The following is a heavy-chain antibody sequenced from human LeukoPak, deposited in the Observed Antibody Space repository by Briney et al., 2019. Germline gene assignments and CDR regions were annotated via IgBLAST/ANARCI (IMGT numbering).Heavy chain of an antibody. Sequence: ASVKVSCKASGYTFTSYDINWVRQATGQGLEWMGWMNPNSGNTGYAQKLQGRVTMTTDTSTSTAYMELRSLRSDDTAVYYCARVMTGTKGGNWFDPWGQGTLVTVSS. J-gene: IGHJ5*02. D-gene: IGHD1-1*01. V-gene: IGHV1-8*01. CDR1: GYTFTSYD. CDR2: MNPNSGNT. CDR3: ARVMTGTKGGNWFDP.